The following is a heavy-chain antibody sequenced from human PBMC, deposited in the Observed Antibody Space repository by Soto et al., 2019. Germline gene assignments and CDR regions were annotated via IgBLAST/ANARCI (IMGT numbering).Heavy chain of an antibody. J-gene: IGHJ4*02. CDR2: VWHSGIA. Sequence: SETLYLTCGVSGLHISTSCWWIWVRRTPGKGREWISVVWHSGIANYNPSLKSRVTLSVDRSKNQFFLDLKSVTAADTDGYYCARRGDGSGGLDHWGRGTLVNVSS. D-gene: IGHD3-10*01. V-gene: IGHV4-4*02. CDR1: GLHISTSCW. CDR3: ARRGDGSGGLDH.